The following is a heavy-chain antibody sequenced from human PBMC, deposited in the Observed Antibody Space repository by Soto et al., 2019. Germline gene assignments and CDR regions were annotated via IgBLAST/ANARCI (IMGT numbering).Heavy chain of an antibody. CDR3: ARESTGTTAFDY. CDR1: GCSISSHY. D-gene: IGHD1-1*01. V-gene: IGHV4-59*11. J-gene: IGHJ4*02. Sequence: SETLSLTCTVSGCSISSHYWSWIRQPPGKGLEWIGYIYDSGSTNYNPSLKSRVTISVDTSKNQFSLKLSSVTAADTAVYYCARESTGTTAFDYWGQGTLVTVSS. CDR2: IYDSGST.